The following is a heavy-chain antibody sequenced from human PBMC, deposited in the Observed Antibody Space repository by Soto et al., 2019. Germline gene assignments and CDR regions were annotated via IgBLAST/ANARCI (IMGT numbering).Heavy chain of an antibody. CDR3: AKDLTFVVVTAMNGMDV. D-gene: IGHD2-21*02. Sequence: QVQLVESGGGVVQPGRSLRLSCAASGFTFSSYGMHWVRQAPGKGLEWVAVISYDGSNKYYADSVKGRFTISRDNSKNTLYLQMNSLRAEDTAVYYCAKDLTFVVVTAMNGMDVWSQGTTVTVSS. J-gene: IGHJ6*02. CDR2: ISYDGSNK. V-gene: IGHV3-30*18. CDR1: GFTFSSYG.